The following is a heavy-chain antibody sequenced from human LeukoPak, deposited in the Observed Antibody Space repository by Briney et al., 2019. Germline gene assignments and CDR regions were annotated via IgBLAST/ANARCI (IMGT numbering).Heavy chain of an antibody. D-gene: IGHD4-17*01. V-gene: IGHV1-69*04. CDR3: ARESDYGYYFDY. Sequence: SVKVSCKASGGTFSSYAISWVRQAPGQGLEWMGRIIPILGIANYAQKLQGRVTMTTDTSTSTAYMELRSLRSDDTAVYYCARESDYGYYFDYWGQGTLVTVSS. CDR1: GGTFSSYA. J-gene: IGHJ4*02. CDR2: IIPILGIA.